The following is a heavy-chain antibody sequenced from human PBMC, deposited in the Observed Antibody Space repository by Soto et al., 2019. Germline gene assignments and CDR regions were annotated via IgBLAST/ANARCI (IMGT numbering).Heavy chain of an antibody. CDR2: ISDSGTDT. V-gene: IGHV3-23*01. CDR3: AKNLHLGELSFLKDCFDV. D-gene: IGHD3-16*01. CDR1: GFSFNNYA. J-gene: IGHJ3*01. Sequence: EVQLLESGGGLVQPGGSLRLSCGASGFSFNNYAMSWVRQAPGKGLEWVSVISDSGTDTDYAESVKGRFTISRDNSRNTLSLHMSSLSAEDTALYFCAKNLHLGELSFLKDCFDVWGQGTMVTVSS.